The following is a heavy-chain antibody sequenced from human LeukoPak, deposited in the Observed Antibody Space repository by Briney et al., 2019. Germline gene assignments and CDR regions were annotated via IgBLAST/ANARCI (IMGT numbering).Heavy chain of an antibody. D-gene: IGHD3-10*01. V-gene: IGHV4-61*05. J-gene: IGHJ5*02. CDR1: GGSISSSNYY. CDR2: IYYSGST. CDR3: ARGELDFDP. Sequence: SETLSLTCTVSGGSISSSNYYWGWIRQPPGKGLEWIGYIYYSGSTNYNPSLKSRVTISVDTSKNQFSLKLSSVTAADTAVYYCARGELDFDPWGQGTLVTVSS.